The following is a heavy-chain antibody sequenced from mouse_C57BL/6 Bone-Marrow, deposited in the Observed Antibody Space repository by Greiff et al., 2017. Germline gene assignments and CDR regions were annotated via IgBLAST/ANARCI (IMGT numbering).Heavy chain of an antibody. D-gene: IGHD1-1*01. Sequence: VQLQQSGPELVKPGASVKIPCKASGYTFTDYNMDWVKQSPGKSLEWIGDINPNNGGTIYNQKFKGKATLTVDKSSSTAYMELRSLTSEDTSVYYCARREGPYYYGSTSYAMDYWGQGTSVTVSS. J-gene: IGHJ4*01. CDR1: GYTFTDYN. CDR3: ARREGPYYYGSTSYAMDY. CDR2: INPNNGGT. V-gene: IGHV1-18*01.